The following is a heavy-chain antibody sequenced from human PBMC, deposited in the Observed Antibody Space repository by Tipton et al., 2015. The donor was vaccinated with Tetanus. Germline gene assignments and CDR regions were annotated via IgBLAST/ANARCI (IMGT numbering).Heavy chain of an antibody. CDR1: GGSISGSY. Sequence: TLSLTCTVSGGSISGSYWNWIRQPPGKGLEWIGSIYYSGSTFYHPSLQSRVTISVDTSKNQFSLRLSSVTAADTAVYFCARHPPPYYYGSGSYLDYWGQGTPVTVSS. D-gene: IGHD3-10*01. V-gene: IGHV4-59*08. CDR3: ARHPPPYYYGSGSYLDY. CDR2: IYYSGST. J-gene: IGHJ4*02.